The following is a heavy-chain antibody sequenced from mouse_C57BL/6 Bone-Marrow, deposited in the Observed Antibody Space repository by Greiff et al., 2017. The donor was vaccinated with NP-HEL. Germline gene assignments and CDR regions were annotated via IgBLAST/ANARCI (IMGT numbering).Heavy chain of an antibody. CDR3: TWGAIYYGCSYLYYFDH. CDR2: IYPGNSDT. J-gene: IGHJ2*01. V-gene: IGHV1-5*01. Sequence: VQLQQSGTVLARPGASVKMSCKTSGYTFTSYWMHWVKQRPGQGLEWIGAIYPGNSDTSYNQKFKGKGKLTAVTSASTAYMELSSLTNADSAVYYCTWGAIYYGCSYLYYFDHWGQDTTLTVSS. CDR1: GYTFTSYW. D-gene: IGHD1-1*01.